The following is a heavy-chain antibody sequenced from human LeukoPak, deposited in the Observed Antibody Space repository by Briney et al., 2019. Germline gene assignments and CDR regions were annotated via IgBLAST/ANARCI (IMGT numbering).Heavy chain of an antibody. V-gene: IGHV4-30-2*01. J-gene: IGHJ6*02. CDR3: ARVSKAVAGIYGMDV. D-gene: IGHD6-19*01. Sequence: PSETLSLTCTVSGGSISSGGYYWSWIRQPPGKGLEWIGYIYHSGSTYYNPSLKSRVTISVDRSKNQFSLKLSSVTAADTAVYYCARVSKAVAGIYGMDVWGQGTTVTVSS. CDR1: GGSISSGGYY. CDR2: IYHSGST.